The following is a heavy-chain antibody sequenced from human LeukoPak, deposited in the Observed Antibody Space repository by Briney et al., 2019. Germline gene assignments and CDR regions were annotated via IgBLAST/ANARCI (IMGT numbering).Heavy chain of an antibody. V-gene: IGHV3-11*01. CDR2: ISSSGCTI. Sequence: KPGGSLRLSCAASGFTFSDYYMSWIRQAPGKGLEWVSYISSSGCTIYYADSVKGRFTISRDNAKNSLYLQMNSLRAEDTAVYYCARPRGDDFWSGYYPDYWGQGTLVTVSS. D-gene: IGHD3-3*01. J-gene: IGHJ4*02. CDR3: ARPRGDDFWSGYYPDY. CDR1: GFTFSDYY.